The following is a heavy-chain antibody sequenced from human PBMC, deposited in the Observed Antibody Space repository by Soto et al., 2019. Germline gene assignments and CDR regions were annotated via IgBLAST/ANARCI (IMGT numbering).Heavy chain of an antibody. CDR1: GFSLNSYY. Sequence: EVQLSESGGALVQAGGSLRLSCAASGFSLNSYYMTWVRQAPGKGLECVSAIQNTGSKTFYADSVRGRFTISRDVSKSTYFLHMDSLRVEDTAVYYCAVEGALTMRTSWGQGTLVTVSS. CDR3: AVEGALTMRTS. J-gene: IGHJ5*02. V-gene: IGHV3-23*05. CDR2: IQNTGSKT.